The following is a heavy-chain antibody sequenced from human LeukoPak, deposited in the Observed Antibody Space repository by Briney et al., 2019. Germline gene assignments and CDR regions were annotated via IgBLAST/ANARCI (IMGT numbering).Heavy chain of an antibody. J-gene: IGHJ4*02. Sequence: GGSLRLSCAASGFTFDDYAMHWVQQAPGKGLEWVSGISWNSGSTYYADSVKGRFTISRDNSKNTLYLQMNSLRAEDTAVYYCAKLPMVRGRNYFDYWGQGTLVTVSS. CDR2: ISWNSGST. V-gene: IGHV3-23*01. D-gene: IGHD3-10*01. CDR1: GFTFDDYA. CDR3: AKLPMVRGRNYFDY.